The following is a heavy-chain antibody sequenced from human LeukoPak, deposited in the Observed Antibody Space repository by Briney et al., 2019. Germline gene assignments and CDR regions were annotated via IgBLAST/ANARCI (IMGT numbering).Heavy chain of an antibody. CDR3: ARDALGGAKAYFDY. Sequence: EASVKVSCKASGYTFTSYGISWVRQAPGQGLEWMGWISAYNGNTNYAQKLQGRVTMTTDTSTSTAYMELRSLRSDGTAVYYCARDALGGAKAYFDYWGQGTLVTVSS. CDR1: GYTFTSYG. J-gene: IGHJ4*02. D-gene: IGHD3-16*01. V-gene: IGHV1-18*04. CDR2: ISAYNGNT.